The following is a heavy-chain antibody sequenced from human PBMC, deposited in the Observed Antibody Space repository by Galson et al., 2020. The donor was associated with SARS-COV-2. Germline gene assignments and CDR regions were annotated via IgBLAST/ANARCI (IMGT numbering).Heavy chain of an antibody. Sequence: SETLSFTCTVSGGSINSYYWSWIRQPPGKGLEWIGYIYYSGITNYNPSLKSRVTISVDTSKNQFSLKLSSVTAADTAVYYCARERTALDYWGQGTLVTVSS. V-gene: IGHV4-59*01. CDR1: GGSINSYY. J-gene: IGHJ4*02. D-gene: IGHD1-1*01. CDR2: IYYSGIT. CDR3: ARERTALDY.